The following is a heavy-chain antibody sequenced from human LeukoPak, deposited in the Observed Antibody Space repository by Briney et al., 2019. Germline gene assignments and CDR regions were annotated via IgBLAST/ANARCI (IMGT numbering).Heavy chain of an antibody. D-gene: IGHD3-9*01. CDR1: RFTFSSYS. V-gene: IGHV3-21*01. CDR2: ISSSIGYI. J-gene: IGHJ3*02. Sequence: GGSLRLSCAASRFTFSSYSINSVRLAPGKGLECGSSISSSIGYIYYADSVKGGFTISRDNAKNSRYLQMNTLRAADTAVYYCAGCRYCDWPYDAFDIWGQGTMVTASS. CDR3: AGCRYCDWPYDAFDI.